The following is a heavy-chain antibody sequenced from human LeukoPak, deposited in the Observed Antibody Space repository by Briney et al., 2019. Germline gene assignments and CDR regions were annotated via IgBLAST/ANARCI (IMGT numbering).Heavy chain of an antibody. CDR2: INPNSGGT. Sequence: ASVKVSCTASGDTFTGYYMHWVRQAPGQGLEWMEWINPNSGGTNYAQKFQGRVTMTRDTSISTAYMELSRLRSDDTAVYYCARAVADRGMINWFDPWGQGTLVTVSS. J-gene: IGHJ5*02. V-gene: IGHV1-2*02. CDR3: ARAVADRGMINWFDP. D-gene: IGHD6-19*01. CDR1: GDTFTGYY.